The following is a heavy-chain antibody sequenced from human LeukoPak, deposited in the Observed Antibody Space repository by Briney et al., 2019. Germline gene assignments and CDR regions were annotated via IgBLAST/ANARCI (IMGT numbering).Heavy chain of an antibody. V-gene: IGHV4-30-2*01. D-gene: IGHD2-2*02. CDR1: GGSISSGGYY. J-gene: IGHJ2*01. CDR3: ARVLRYCSSTSCYNWYFDL. Sequence: SQTLSLTCTVSGGSISSGGYYWSWIRQPPGKGLEWIGYIYHSGSTYYNPSLKSRVTISVDRSKNQFSLKLSSVTAADTAVYYCARVLRYCSSTSCYNWYFDLWGRGTLVTVSS. CDR2: IYHSGST.